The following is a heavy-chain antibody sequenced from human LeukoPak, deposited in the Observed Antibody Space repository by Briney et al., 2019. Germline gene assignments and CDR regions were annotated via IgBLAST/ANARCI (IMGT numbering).Heavy chain of an antibody. D-gene: IGHD6-13*01. CDR3: AKERGAEAGTVYFDY. J-gene: IGHJ4*02. V-gene: IGHV3-30*18. CDR2: ISFDGSNK. Sequence: GRSLRLSCAASGFTFSSYGMHWVRQAPGKGLEWVAVISFDGSNKNYADSVKGRFTISRDNSKNTLYLQMNSLRTEDTAVYYCAKERGAEAGTVYFDYWGQGTLVTVSS. CDR1: GFTFSSYG.